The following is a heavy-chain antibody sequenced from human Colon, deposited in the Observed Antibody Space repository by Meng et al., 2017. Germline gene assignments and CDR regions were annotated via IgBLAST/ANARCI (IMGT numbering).Heavy chain of an antibody. V-gene: IGHV4-4*03. J-gene: IGHJ4*02. CDR3: ASSDYYRSDY. CDR1: GGSISRSDW. CDR2: TSHSGST. D-gene: IGHD3-22*01. Sequence: QLQLQESGPGRVKPLETLSLTCAVSGGSISRSDWWSWVLQPPGKGLEWIGETSHSGSTNYSPSLKSRVTISLDKSKNQLSLKLNSVTAADTAVYYCASSDYYRSDYWGQGTLVTVSS.